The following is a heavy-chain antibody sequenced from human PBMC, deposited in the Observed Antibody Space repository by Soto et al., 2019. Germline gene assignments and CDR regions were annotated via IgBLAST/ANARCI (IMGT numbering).Heavy chain of an antibody. CDR1: GGSTRILTYF. CDR2: IYYTGST. D-gene: IGHD2-15*01. Sequence: PSETLSLTCNVSGGSTRILTYFWGCIRQPPGKALEWIGSIYYTGSTYHNPSLKRRLTISVDTSKNQFSLRLSSVTAADTAVYYCARQRGYCSGGSCYRYWYFDLWGRGTLVTVSS. CDR3: ARQRGYCSGGSCYRYWYFDL. V-gene: IGHV4-39*01. J-gene: IGHJ2*01.